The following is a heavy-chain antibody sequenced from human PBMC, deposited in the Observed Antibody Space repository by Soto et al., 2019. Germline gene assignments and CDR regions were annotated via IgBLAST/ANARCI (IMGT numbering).Heavy chain of an antibody. D-gene: IGHD2-2*01. CDR3: AKLGIGYWSCNTCDDY. Sequence: VQLLESGGGLIQPGGSLRLSCAASGFTFSYGIHWLRQAPGKGLEWVAYISYDSSNKFYGDSVKGRFTISRDNSKNTQFLQMHSLRAEDTAVYYCAKLGIGYWSCNTCDDYWGQGTLVAVSS. CDR1: GFTFSYG. V-gene: IGHV3-30*18. J-gene: IGHJ4*02. CDR2: ISYDSSNK.